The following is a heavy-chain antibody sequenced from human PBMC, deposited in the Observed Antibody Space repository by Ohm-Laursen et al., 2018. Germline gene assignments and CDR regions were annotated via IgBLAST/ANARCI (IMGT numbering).Heavy chain of an antibody. J-gene: IGHJ4*02. CDR2: IYSSGST. Sequence: SETLSLTCTVSGDSISSYYWSWIRQPAGKGLEWIGRIYSSGSTNYNPSLKSRVTMSVDTSKSQFSLKVNSVTAADTAVYYCARSFDMYYFDLWGQGTLVTVSS. V-gene: IGHV4-4*07. CDR3: ARSFDMYYFDL. CDR1: GDSISSYY.